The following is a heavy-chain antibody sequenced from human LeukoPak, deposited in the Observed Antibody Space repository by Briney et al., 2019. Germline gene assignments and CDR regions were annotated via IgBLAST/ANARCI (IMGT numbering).Heavy chain of an antibody. J-gene: IGHJ4*02. CDR1: GFTFSSYD. Sequence: PGGSLRLSCAAPGFTFSSYDAHWVRQAPGKGLEWVAFIRYDGSNKYYADSVKGRFTISRDNSKNTLYLQMNSLRAEDTAVYYCALLPIFGVAPFDYWGQGTLVTVSS. V-gene: IGHV3-30*02. D-gene: IGHD3-3*02. CDR2: IRYDGSNK. CDR3: ALLPIFGVAPFDY.